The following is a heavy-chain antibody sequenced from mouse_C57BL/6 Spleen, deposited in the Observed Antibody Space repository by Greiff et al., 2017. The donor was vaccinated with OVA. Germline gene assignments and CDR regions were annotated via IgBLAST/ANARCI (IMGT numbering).Heavy chain of an antibody. Sequence: VQLQESGAELVKPGASVKISCKASGYAFSSYWMNWVKQRPGKGLEWIGQIYPGDGDTNYNGKFKGKATLTADKSSSTAYMQLSSLTSEDSAVYFCARLIYYGNDEGAMDYWGQGTSVTVSS. J-gene: IGHJ4*01. V-gene: IGHV1-80*01. CDR2: IYPGDGDT. CDR3: ARLIYYGNDEGAMDY. CDR1: GYAFSSYW. D-gene: IGHD2-2*01.